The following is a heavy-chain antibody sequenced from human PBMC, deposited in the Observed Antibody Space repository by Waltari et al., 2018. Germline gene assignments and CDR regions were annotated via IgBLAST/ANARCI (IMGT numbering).Heavy chain of an antibody. V-gene: IGHV3-7*01. CDR1: GFNFSNYW. J-gene: IGHJ2*01. CDR3: ARGGQWLVHWYFEL. Sequence: EAQLVESGGGLVQPGGSLRLSWAASGFNFSNYWMNWVRQVPGKGLEWVANIKQDGGEQYYVDSLRGRFTISRDNAKNSLYLQMNSLRPEDTGIYYCARGGQWLVHWYFELWGRGTLVTVSS. D-gene: IGHD6-19*01. CDR2: IKQDGGEQ.